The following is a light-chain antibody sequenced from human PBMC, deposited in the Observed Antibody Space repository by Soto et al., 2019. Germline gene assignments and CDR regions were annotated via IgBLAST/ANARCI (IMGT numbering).Light chain of an antibody. CDR1: QSISSW. V-gene: IGKV1-5*01. J-gene: IGKJ4*01. CDR3: QQCNSFSLT. Sequence: GDRVTITCRASQSISSWFAWYQQKPWKAPKLLVYAASSLESGVPSRFSGSGSGTEFTLTVSSLQPDDFATYYCQQCNSFSLTFGGGTKVDIK. CDR2: AAS.